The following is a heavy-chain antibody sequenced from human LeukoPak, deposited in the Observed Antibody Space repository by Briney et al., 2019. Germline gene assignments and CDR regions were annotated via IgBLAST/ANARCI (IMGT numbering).Heavy chain of an antibody. CDR3: ARDYGDAFDV. D-gene: IGHD4-17*01. CDR1: GFPFSTFG. V-gene: IGHV3-30*03. J-gene: IGHJ3*01. Sequence: GGSLRLSCAASGFPFSTFGMHWVRQAPGKGLEWVAAIAYDGSVKYYPDSLKGRLTISRDNSKNTLYLQMNSLRTEDTAVYYCARDYGDAFDVWGQGTMVTVSS. CDR2: IAYDGSVK.